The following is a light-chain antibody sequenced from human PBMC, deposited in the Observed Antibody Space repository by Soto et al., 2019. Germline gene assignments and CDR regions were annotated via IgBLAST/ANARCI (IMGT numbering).Light chain of an antibody. V-gene: IGLV2-14*01. Sequence: QSVLTQPASVSGSPGQSITISCTGTSSDVGGYNYVSWYQQHPGKAPKLMIYDVSNLPSGVSNRFSGSKSGNTASLTISGLQAEDEADYSCSSYTSSSTVVFGGGTKLTVL. CDR2: DVS. CDR3: SSYTSSSTVV. CDR1: SSDVGGYNY. J-gene: IGLJ2*01.